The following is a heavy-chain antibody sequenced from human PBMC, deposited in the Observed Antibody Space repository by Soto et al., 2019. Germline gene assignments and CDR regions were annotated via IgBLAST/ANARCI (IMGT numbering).Heavy chain of an antibody. V-gene: IGHV3-74*01. CDR3: ARVKSGSYDWFDP. J-gene: IGHJ5*02. Sequence: EVQLVESGGGLVQPGGSLRLSCAASGFTFSSYWMHWVRQAPGKGLVWVSRINTDGSRTSYADSVKGRFTISRDNAKNTVYLQMNSLRAEETAVYYCARVKSGSYDWFDPWGQGTLVTVSS. CDR2: INTDGSRT. CDR1: GFTFSSYW. D-gene: IGHD3-10*01.